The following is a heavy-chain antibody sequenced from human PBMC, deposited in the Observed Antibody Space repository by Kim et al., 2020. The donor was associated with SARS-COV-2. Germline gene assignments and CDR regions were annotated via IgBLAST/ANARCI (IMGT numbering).Heavy chain of an antibody. CDR2: IIPIFGTA. D-gene: IGHD6-13*01. CDR1: GGTFSSYA. CDR3: ARGEEQQLGGEYFQH. J-gene: IGHJ1*01. V-gene: IGHV1-69*13. Sequence: SVKVSCKASGGTFSSYAISWVRQAPGQGLEWMGGIIPIFGTANYAQKFQGRVTITADESTSTAYMELSSLRSEDTAVYYCARGEEQQLGGEYFQHWGQGTLVTVSS.